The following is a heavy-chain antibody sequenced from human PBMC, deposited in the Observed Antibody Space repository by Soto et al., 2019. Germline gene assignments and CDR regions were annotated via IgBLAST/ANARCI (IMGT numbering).Heavy chain of an antibody. CDR2: MSSSGSPI. J-gene: IGHJ6*02. Sequence: GGSLRLSCAASGFILSTYEVNWVRQAPGKGLEWLAYMSSSGSPIYYADSVKGRFTISRDIARNSLYLQMNRLRAEDTAVYYCARDNPGWGTRMDVWGQGTTVTVSS. CDR1: GFILSTYE. CDR3: ARDNPGWGTRMDV. D-gene: IGHD1-26*01. V-gene: IGHV3-48*03.